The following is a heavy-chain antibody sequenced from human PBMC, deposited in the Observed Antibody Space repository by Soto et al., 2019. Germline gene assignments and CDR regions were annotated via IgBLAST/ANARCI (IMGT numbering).Heavy chain of an antibody. CDR2: IYYSGST. J-gene: IGHJ6*02. V-gene: IGHV4-31*03. D-gene: IGHD6-13*01. CDR1: GGSISSGGYY. CDR3: ARGNGSSSWYVAYYYYGMDV. Sequence: PSETLSLTCTVSGGSISSGGYYWSWIRQHPGKGLEWIGYIYYSGSTYYNPSLKSRVTISVDTSKNQFSLKLSSVTAADTAVYYCARGNGSSSWYVAYYYYGMDVWGQGTTVTVSS.